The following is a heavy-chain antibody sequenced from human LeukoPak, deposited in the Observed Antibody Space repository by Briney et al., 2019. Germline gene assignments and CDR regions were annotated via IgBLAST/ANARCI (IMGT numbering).Heavy chain of an antibody. Sequence: PSETLSLTCAVYGGSSSGYYWSWIRQPPGKGLEWVGEINHSGSNNYNPSLKSRVTISVDTSKNQFSLKLSSVTAADTAVYYCARGGPIGSSSSGLRAFDIWGQGTMVTVSS. CDR3: ARGGPIGSSSSGLRAFDI. CDR2: INHSGSN. D-gene: IGHD6-6*01. V-gene: IGHV4-34*01. CDR1: GGSSSGYY. J-gene: IGHJ3*02.